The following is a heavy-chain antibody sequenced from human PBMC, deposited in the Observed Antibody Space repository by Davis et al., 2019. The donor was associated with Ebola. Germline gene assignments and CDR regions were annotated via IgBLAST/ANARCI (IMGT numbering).Heavy chain of an antibody. V-gene: IGHV4-30-4*01. CDR2: IYYSGST. Sequence: LRLSCTVSGDSISSGHYYWSWIRQPPGKGLEWIGNIYYSGSTYYRSSLKSRVTMSITMSRSQFSLRLSSVTAADTAVYYCARLQRDYYDSGGYYLTAYFFDSWGQGTLVTVSS. D-gene: IGHD3-22*01. CDR3: ARLQRDYYDSGGYYLTAYFFDS. CDR1: GDSISSGHYY. J-gene: IGHJ4*02.